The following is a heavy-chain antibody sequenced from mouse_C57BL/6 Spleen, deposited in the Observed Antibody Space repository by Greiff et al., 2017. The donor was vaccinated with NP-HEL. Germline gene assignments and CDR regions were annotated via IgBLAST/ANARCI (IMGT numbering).Heavy chain of an antibody. CDR3: ARRDDYDADYAMDY. Sequence: QVQLQQSGPGLVQPSQSLSITCTVSGFSLTSYGVHWVRQSPGKGLEWLGVIWSGGSTDYNAAFISRLSISKDNSKSQVFFKMNSLQADDTAIYYCARRDDYDADYAMDYWGQGTSVTVSS. V-gene: IGHV2-2*01. J-gene: IGHJ4*01. CDR2: IWSGGST. CDR1: GFSLTSYG. D-gene: IGHD2-4*01.